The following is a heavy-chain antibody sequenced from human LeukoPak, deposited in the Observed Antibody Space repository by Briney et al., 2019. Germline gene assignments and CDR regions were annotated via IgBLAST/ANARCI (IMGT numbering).Heavy chain of an antibody. CDR1: GGSISTYY. V-gene: IGHV4-59*12. J-gene: IGHJ4*02. D-gene: IGHD4-23*01. CDR3: AREPYGGNSLYFDY. CDR2: VYYSGST. Sequence: KSSETLSLTCTVSGGSISTYYWSWIRQPPGKGLEWIGYVYYSGSTNYNPSLMGRVTMSVDRSKNQFSLKLSSVTAVDTAVYYCAREPYGGNSLYFDYWGQGTLVTVSS.